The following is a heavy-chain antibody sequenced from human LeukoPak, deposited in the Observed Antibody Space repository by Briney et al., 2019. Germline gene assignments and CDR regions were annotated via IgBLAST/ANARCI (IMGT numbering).Heavy chain of an antibody. V-gene: IGHV3-11*04. Sequence: KSGGSLRLSRAASGFTFSDYYINWIRQAPGKGLEWVSYISSTGNTIYYADSVKGRFTISRDNAKNSPYLQMNSLRAEDTAVYYCATSRSFDHWGQGTLVTVSS. CDR3: ATSRSFDH. CDR1: GFTFSDYY. CDR2: ISSTGNTI. J-gene: IGHJ4*02.